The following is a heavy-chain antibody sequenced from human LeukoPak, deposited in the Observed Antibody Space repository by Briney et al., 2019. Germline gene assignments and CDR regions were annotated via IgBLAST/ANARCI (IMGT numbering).Heavy chain of an antibody. CDR1: GGSISSYY. Sequence: LETLSLTCTVSGGSISSYYWSWIRQPPGKGLEWIGYIYYSGSTNYNPSLKSRVTISVDTSKNQFSLKLSSVTAADTAVYYCARGGYCSGGSCYPNWFDPWGQGTLVTVSS. J-gene: IGHJ5*02. V-gene: IGHV4-59*01. D-gene: IGHD2-15*01. CDR3: ARGGYCSGGSCYPNWFDP. CDR2: IYYSGST.